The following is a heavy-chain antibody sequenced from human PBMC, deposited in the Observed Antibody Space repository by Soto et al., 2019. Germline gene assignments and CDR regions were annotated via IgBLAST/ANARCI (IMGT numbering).Heavy chain of an antibody. CDR2: INPNSGGT. Sequence: ASVKVSCKASGYTFTSYYMHWVRQAPGQGLEWMGWINPNSGGTNYAQKFQGWVTMTRDTSISTAYMELSRLRSDDTAVYYCARGAWSGYDPPASYYYYYGMDVWGQGTTVTVSS. CDR3: ARGAWSGYDPPASYYYYYGMDV. V-gene: IGHV1-2*04. CDR1: GYTFTSYY. D-gene: IGHD5-12*01. J-gene: IGHJ6*02.